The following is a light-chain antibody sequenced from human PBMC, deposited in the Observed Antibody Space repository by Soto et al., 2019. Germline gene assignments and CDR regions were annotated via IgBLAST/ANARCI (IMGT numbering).Light chain of an antibody. CDR2: GNI. CDR1: SSNIGAGYD. V-gene: IGLV1-40*01. J-gene: IGLJ3*02. Sequence: QAVVTQPPSVSGAPGQRVTISCAGSSSNIGAGYDVHWYQQLPGTAPKLLIYGNINRPSGVPDRFSGSKSGTSASLAITGLQAEDEADYYCQSYDSSLSGLWVFGGGTKLTVL. CDR3: QSYDSSLSGLWV.